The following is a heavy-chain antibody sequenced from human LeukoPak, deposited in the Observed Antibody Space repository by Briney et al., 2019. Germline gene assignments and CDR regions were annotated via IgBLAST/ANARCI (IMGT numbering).Heavy chain of an antibody. CDR1: GFTFSSYG. CDR2: ISYDGSNK. CDR3: AKDILLEYYYDSSGYSVDY. V-gene: IGHV3-30*18. J-gene: IGHJ4*02. D-gene: IGHD3-22*01. Sequence: GGSLRLSCAASGFTFSSYGMHWVRQAPGKGLEWVAVISYDGSNKYYADSVKGRFTISRDNSKNTLYLQMNSLRAEDTAVYYCAKDILLEYYYDSSGYSVDYWGQGTLVTVSS.